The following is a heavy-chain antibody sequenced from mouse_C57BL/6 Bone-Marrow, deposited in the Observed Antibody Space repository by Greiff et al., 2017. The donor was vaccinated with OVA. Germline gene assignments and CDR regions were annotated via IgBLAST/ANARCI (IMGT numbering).Heavy chain of an antibody. CDR1: GYTFTDYY. CDR3: ARSGSSYRDWFAY. Sequence: EVQLQQSGPELVKPGASVKISCKASGYTFTDYYMNWVKQSHGKSLEWIGDINPNNGGTSYNQKFKGKATLTVDKSSSTAYMELRSLTSEDSAVYYCARSGSSYRDWFAYWGQGTLVTVSA. V-gene: IGHV1-26*01. J-gene: IGHJ3*01. D-gene: IGHD1-1*01. CDR2: INPNNGGT.